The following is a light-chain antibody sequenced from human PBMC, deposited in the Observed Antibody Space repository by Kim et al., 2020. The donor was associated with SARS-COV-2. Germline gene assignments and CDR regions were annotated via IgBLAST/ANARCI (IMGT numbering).Light chain of an antibody. J-gene: IGLJ2*01. V-gene: IGLV3-1*01. Sequence: SYELTQPPSVSVSPGQTASITCSGDKLGDKYACWYQQKPGQSPVLVIYQDSKRPSGIPERFSGSNSGNTATLTISGTQAMDEADYYCQAWDSSTGVLFGGGT. CDR3: QAWDSSTGVL. CDR1: KLGDKY. CDR2: QDS.